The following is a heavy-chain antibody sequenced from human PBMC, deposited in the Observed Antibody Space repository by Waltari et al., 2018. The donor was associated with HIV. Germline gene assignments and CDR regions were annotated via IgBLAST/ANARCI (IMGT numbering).Heavy chain of an antibody. J-gene: IGHJ3*01. D-gene: IGHD2-21*02. CDR3: ARDGHHGVTKRGNAFDL. Sequence: EVQLVESGGGAVQPGGSLRLSGVASRFTLSTSELNCVRQAPGKDLELISYISGSGSTIYYSDSVKGRFTISRDNAKNSLYLRMNYLTAEDTAIYYCARDGHHGVTKRGNAFDLWGQGTMVTVSP. CDR2: ISGSGSTI. CDR1: RFTLSTSE. V-gene: IGHV3-48*03.